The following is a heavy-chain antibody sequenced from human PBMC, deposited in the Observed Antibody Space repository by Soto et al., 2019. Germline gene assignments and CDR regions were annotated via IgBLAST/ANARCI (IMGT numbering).Heavy chain of an antibody. V-gene: IGHV3-23*01. J-gene: IGHJ5*02. D-gene: IGHD2-15*01. CDR2: ISGSGGSR. CDR3: AKDYCSGGSCFPNWFDT. Sequence: EVQLLESGGGLVQLGGSLRLSCAASGFTFSSYAMSWVRQAPGKGLEWVSSISGSGGSRDYADSVKGRFTISRDNSKNTLYLLMNSLRAEDTAVYYCAKDYCSGGSCFPNWFDTWGQGALVTVVS. CDR1: GFTFSSYA.